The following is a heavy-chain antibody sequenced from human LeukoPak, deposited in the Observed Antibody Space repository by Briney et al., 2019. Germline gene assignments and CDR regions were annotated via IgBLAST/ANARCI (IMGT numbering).Heavy chain of an antibody. V-gene: IGHV3-9*01. J-gene: IGHJ4*02. CDR3: AKVNTSGYAIDY. CDR1: GFTFDDYA. Sequence: PGGSLRLSCAASGFTFDDYAMHWVRQAPGKGLEWVSGISWNSGSIGYADSVKGRFTISRDNAKNTLYLQMNSLRAEDTAVYYCAKVNTSGYAIDYWGQGTLVTVSS. CDR2: ISWNSGSI. D-gene: IGHD3-3*01.